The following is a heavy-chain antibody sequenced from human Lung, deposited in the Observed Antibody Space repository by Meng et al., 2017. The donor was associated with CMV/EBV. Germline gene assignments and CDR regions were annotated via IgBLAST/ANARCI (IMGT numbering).Heavy chain of an antibody. J-gene: IGHJ4*02. CDR3: AREAGRDGYATPKFDY. CDR1: GGCIGSGVYY. V-gene: IGHV4-31*03. CDR2: IYYTGST. D-gene: IGHD5-24*01. Sequence: GQLQESRPGLVKPSQTLSLTCTVSGGCIGSGVYYWSWIRQHPGKGLEWIGYIYYTGSTFYNPSLKSRVTISVDTSKNQFSLKLIPATAADTAVYYCAREAGRDGYATPKFDYWGQGTLVTVSS.